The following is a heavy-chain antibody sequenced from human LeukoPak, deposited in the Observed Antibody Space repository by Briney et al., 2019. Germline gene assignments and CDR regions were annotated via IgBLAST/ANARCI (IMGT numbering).Heavy chain of an antibody. Sequence: GGSLRLSCAASGFTFDDYAMHWVRQAPGKGLEWVSGISWNSGYIGYADSVKGRFSISRDNAKNSLYLQMNSLRAEDTALYYCAKDRRSSWTGGYFDYWGQGTLATVSS. V-gene: IGHV3-9*01. CDR3: AKDRRSSWTGGYFDY. CDR2: ISWNSGYI. J-gene: IGHJ4*02. D-gene: IGHD6-13*01. CDR1: GFTFDDYA.